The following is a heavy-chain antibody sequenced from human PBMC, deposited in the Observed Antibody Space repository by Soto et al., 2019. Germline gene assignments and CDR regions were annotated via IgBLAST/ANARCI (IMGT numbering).Heavy chain of an antibody. V-gene: IGHV1-69*02. D-gene: IGHD3-10*01. Sequence: QVQLVQSGAELKKPGSSVKVSCKASGDTFSFYTINWVRQAAGLGLEWMGRVNPILSMSNYAQKFQGRVTMTADKSTSTAYMELRSLRSEDTAFYSCATSHGSGYRAFDYWGQGLLVTVSS. CDR3: ATSHGSGYRAFDY. CDR2: VNPILSMS. CDR1: GDTFSFYT. J-gene: IGHJ4*02.